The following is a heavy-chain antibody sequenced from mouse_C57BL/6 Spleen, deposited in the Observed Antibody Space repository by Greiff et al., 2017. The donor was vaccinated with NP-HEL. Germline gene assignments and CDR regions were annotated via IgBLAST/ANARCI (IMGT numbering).Heavy chain of an antibody. D-gene: IGHD1-1*01. J-gene: IGHJ4*01. V-gene: IGHV1-82*01. CDR3: AREGYYYGSSPYAMDY. CDR1: GYAFSSSW. CDR2: IYPGDGDT. Sequence: QVQLKQSGPELVKPGASVKISCKASGYAFSSSWMNWVKQRPGKGLEWIGRIYPGDGDTNYNGKFKGKATLTADKSSSTAYMQLSSLTSEDSAVYFCAREGYYYGSSPYAMDYWGQGTSVTVSS.